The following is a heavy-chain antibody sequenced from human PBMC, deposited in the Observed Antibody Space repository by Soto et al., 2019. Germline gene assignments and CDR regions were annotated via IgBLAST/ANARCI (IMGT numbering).Heavy chain of an antibody. J-gene: IGHJ3*02. CDR2: IDPSDSYT. CDR3: ATHLAQSMIVVVITSRAFDI. D-gene: IGHD3-22*01. V-gene: IGHV5-10-1*01. Sequence: EESLKISCKGSGYSFTSYWISWVRQMPGKGLEWMGRIDPSDSYTNYSPSFQGHVTISADKSISTAYLQWSSLKASDTAMYYCATHLAQSMIVVVITSRAFDIWGQGTMVTVSS. CDR1: GYSFTSYW.